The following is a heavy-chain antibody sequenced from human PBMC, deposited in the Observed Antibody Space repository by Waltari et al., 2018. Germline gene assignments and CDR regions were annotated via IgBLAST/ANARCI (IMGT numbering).Heavy chain of an antibody. D-gene: IGHD3-3*01. CDR3: ARGINYDFWSGYYTVDWFDP. J-gene: IGHJ5*02. CDR2: MNPNSGNT. CDR1: GYTFTSYD. V-gene: IGHV1-8*01. Sequence: QVQLVQSGAEVKKPGASVKVSCKASGYTFTSYDITWVRPAPGHGLKWMGWMNPNSGNTGYAQKFQGRVTMTRNTSISTAYMELSSLRSEDTAVYYCARGINYDFWSGYYTVDWFDPWGQGTLVTVSS.